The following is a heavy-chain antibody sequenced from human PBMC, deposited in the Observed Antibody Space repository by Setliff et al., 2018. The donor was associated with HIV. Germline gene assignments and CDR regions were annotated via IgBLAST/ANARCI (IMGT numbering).Heavy chain of an antibody. CDR2: MHHSGST. D-gene: IGHD3-22*01. CDR1: GDSITSNSYY. J-gene: IGHJ4*02. Sequence: KTSETLSLTCTVSGDSITSNSYYWGWIRQSPGKGLEWIGTMHHSGSTYYNPSLKSRVAIFIDTSKNQFSLRLSSVTAADTAVYYCARVRLTMIMMVDYFDQWGQGTLVTVSS. V-gene: IGHV4-39*07. CDR3: ARVRLTMIMMVDYFDQ.